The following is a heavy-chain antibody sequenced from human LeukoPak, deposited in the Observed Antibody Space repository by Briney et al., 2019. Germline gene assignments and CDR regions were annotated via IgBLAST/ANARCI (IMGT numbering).Heavy chain of an antibody. CDR3: ARGSIAPKTYYYGSGSLDYFDY. D-gene: IGHD3-10*01. V-gene: IGHV4-61*01. CDR2: FDESRST. Sequence: PSETLSLTCTVSGGSVSSGSYYWSWIRQPPGKGLEWIGYFDESRSTNYNPSLKSRVTISVDTSKNQFSLKLSSVTAADTAVYYCARGSIAPKTYYYGSGSLDYFDYWGQGTLVNVSS. CDR1: GGSVSSGSYY. J-gene: IGHJ4*02.